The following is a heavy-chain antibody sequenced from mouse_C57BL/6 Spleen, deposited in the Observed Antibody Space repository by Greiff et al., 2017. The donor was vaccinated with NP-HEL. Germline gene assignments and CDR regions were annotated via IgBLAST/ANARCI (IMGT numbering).Heavy chain of an antibody. J-gene: IGHJ2*01. D-gene: IGHD1-1*01. CDR3: ARDQGTTVAYFDY. V-gene: IGHV5-16*01. Sequence: EVHLVESEGGLVQPGSSMKLSCTASGFTFSDYYMAWVRQVPEKGLEWVANINYDGSSTYYLDSLKSRFIISRDNAKNILYLQMSSLKSEDTATYYCARDQGTTVAYFDYWGQGTTLTVSS. CDR1: GFTFSDYY. CDR2: INYDGSST.